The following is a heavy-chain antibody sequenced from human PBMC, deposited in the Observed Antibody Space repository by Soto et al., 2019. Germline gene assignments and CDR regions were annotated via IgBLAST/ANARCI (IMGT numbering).Heavy chain of an antibody. J-gene: IGHJ6*03. D-gene: IGHD4-17*01. CDR2: INSDGSST. CDR3: VRELYGDDNGYYYYYLDF. Sequence: WGSLRLSCAAFGFTFSSFCMHWVRQAPGKGLVWVSRINSDGSSTSYADSVKGRSPTSRDNAKNTLYLQMNSLRAEDTAVYYCVRELYGDDNGYYYYYLDFWGKGTTVIVSS. V-gene: IGHV3-74*01. CDR1: GFTFSSFC.